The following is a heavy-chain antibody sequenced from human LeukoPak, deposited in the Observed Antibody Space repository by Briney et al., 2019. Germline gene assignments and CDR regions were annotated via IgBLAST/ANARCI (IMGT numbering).Heavy chain of an antibody. CDR3: ATLGYDFWSGYNNPYWYFDL. D-gene: IGHD3-3*01. V-gene: IGHV1-69*05. J-gene: IGHJ2*01. CDR2: IIPIFGTA. CDR1: GYTFTSYD. Sequence: GASVKVSCKASGYTFTSYDINWVRQAPGQGLEWMGRIIPIFGTANYAQKFQGRVTITTDESTSTAYMELSSLRSEDTAVYYCATLGYDFWSGYNNPYWYFDLWGRGTLVTVSS.